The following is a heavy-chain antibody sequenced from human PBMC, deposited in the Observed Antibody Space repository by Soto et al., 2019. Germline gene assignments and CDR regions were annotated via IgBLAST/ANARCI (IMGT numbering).Heavy chain of an antibody. V-gene: IGHV1-8*01. Sequence: QAQLVQSGAEVKKPGASVKVSCKASGYTFTGYDINWVRQATGQGLEWMGWMNPNSGNTGYAQNFQGRVTMTRDNSITTAYMELTSLRDDDSAVYYCAGEKVGTTGIACWGQGTLVTVSS. J-gene: IGHJ4*02. CDR3: AGEKVGTTGIAC. CDR1: GYTFTGYD. CDR2: MNPNSGNT. D-gene: IGHD1-26*01.